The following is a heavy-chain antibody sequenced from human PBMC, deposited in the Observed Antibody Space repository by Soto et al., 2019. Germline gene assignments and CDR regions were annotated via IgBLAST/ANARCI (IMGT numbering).Heavy chain of an antibody. J-gene: IGHJ3*02. V-gene: IGHV3-23*01. CDR3: ARDPNKDSGSYHDVLDI. CDR2: ITSSGSSK. CDR1: GFTFSTYA. D-gene: IGHD1-26*01. Sequence: GGSLRLSCAASGFTFSTYAMSWVRQAPGKGLEWVSGITSSGSSKYYADSVKGRFTISRDNSKNTLYLQMNSLRAEDTAVYYCARDPNKDSGSYHDVLDIWGQGTMVTVSS.